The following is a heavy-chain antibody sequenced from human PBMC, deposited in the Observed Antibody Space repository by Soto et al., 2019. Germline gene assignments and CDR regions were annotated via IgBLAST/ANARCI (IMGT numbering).Heavy chain of an antibody. Sequence: ASVKVSCKASGYPFTSFDINWVRQATGQGLEWMGWMNPNSGHAGYAEKFLGRVTMTINTSISTAYMELSGLRSDDTAVYYCARTTRSGYSGAWSPLDLWGQGTLVTVSS. V-gene: IGHV1-8*01. D-gene: IGHD6-19*01. CDR1: GYPFTSFD. CDR2: MNPNSGHA. J-gene: IGHJ4*02. CDR3: ARTTRSGYSGAWSPLDL.